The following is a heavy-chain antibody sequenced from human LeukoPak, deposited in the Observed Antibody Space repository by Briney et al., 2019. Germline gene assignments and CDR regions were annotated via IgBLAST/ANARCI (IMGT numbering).Heavy chain of an antibody. CDR3: AKRGIVIRAVIIIGFHKEAYYFDY. Sequence: GGSLRLSCVVSGITLSNYGMSWIRQAPGKGLEWVSGISERGGSTNYADSVKGQFIISSDTSKNTVYLQMNSLRVEDTAVYFCAKRGIVIRAVIIIGFHKEAYYFDYWGQGILVTVSS. J-gene: IGHJ4*02. CDR1: GITLSNYG. D-gene: IGHD3-10*01. V-gene: IGHV3-23*01. CDR2: ISERGGST.